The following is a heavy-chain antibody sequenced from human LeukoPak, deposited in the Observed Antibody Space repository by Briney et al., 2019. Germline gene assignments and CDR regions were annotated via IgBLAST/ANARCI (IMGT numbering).Heavy chain of an antibody. CDR3: ASRSRRDYDILTGYPPNWFDP. Sequence: SETLSLTCTVSGGSISSYYWSWIRQPPGKGLEWIGSIYYSGSTYYNPSLKSRVTISVDTSKNQFSLKLSSVTAADTAVYYCASRSRRDYDILTGYPPNWFDPWGQGTLVTVSS. V-gene: IGHV4-59*05. J-gene: IGHJ5*02. D-gene: IGHD3-9*01. CDR2: IYYSGST. CDR1: GGSISSYY.